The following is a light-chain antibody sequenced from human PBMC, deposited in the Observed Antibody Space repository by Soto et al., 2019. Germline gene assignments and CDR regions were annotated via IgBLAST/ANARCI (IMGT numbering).Light chain of an antibody. J-gene: IGKJ2*01. CDR1: QSVASN. CDR3: QQYHNWPPQYT. Sequence: EIVMTQSPASLSVSPGDGATLSCGASQSVASNVAWYQQRPGQGPRLLIHGASTRAAGVPARFSGSGSGTDFTLTISSLQSEDFAVYHRQQYHNWPPQYTFGQGTKLQIK. V-gene: IGKV3-15*01. CDR2: GAS.